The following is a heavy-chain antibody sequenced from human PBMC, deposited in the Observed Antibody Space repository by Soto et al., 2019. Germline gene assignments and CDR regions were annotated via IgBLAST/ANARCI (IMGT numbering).Heavy chain of an antibody. CDR2: ISSSSSYT. V-gene: IGHV3-11*05. J-gene: IGHJ6*02. D-gene: IGHD1-26*01. CDR1: GFTFSDYY. Sequence: QVQLVESGGGLVKPGGSLRLSCAASGFTFSDYYMSWIRQAPGKGLEWVPYISSSSSYTNYADSVKGRFTISRDNAKNSLYLQMNSLRAEDTAVYYCASDGSYSGYYYGMDVWGQGTTVTVSS. CDR3: ASDGSYSGYYYGMDV.